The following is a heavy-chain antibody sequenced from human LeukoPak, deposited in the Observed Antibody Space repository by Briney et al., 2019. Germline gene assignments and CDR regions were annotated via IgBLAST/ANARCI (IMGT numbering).Heavy chain of an antibody. J-gene: IGHJ4*02. CDR1: GFTFSSYS. V-gene: IGHV3-21*04. CDR2: ISSSSSYI. D-gene: IGHD3-22*01. Sequence: GGSLRLSCAASGFTFSSYSMNWVRQAPGKGLEWVSSISSSSSYIYYADSVKGRFTISRDNAKNSLYLQMNSLRAEDMALYYCAKGLSYDSSGYYDYWGQGTLVTVSS. CDR3: AKGLSYDSSGYYDY.